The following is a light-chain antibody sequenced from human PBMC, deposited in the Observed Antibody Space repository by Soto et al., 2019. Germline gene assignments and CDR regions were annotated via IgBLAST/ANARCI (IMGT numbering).Light chain of an antibody. J-gene: IGKJ1*01. CDR1: QSVSSSY. V-gene: IGKV3D-20*02. CDR2: GAF. Sequence: IVLPQSPGTLSLSPGEKITLSCRASQSVSSSYLAWYQQKPGQAPRLLIYGAFNRATGIPARFSGSGSGTDFTLTISSLEPEDFAVYYCQQRSNWWTFGQGTKVDIK. CDR3: QQRSNWWT.